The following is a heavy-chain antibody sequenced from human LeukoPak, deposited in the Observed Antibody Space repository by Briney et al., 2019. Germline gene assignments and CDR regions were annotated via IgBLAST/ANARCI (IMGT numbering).Heavy chain of an antibody. Sequence: GGSLRLSCAASGFTVSNNYMSWVRRAAGKGLEWVALIYSDGGTYYADSVKGRFTISRDNAKDSLYLQMNSLRAEDTAVYYCASIMGIRIFGDSYMDVWGKGTTVTV. CDR3: ASIMGIRIFGDSYMDV. V-gene: IGHV3-53*01. CDR2: IYSDGGT. J-gene: IGHJ6*03. CDR1: GFTVSNNY. D-gene: IGHD3-3*01.